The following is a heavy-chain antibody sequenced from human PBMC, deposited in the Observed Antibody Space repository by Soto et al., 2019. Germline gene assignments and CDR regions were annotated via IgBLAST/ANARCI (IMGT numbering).Heavy chain of an antibody. CDR1: GGTFSSYA. D-gene: IGHD6-6*01. V-gene: IGHV1-69*06. CDR3: ARRSSIAARLKNGMDV. Sequence: SLKVSCNASGGTFSSYAISWGREDPGQGLEWMGGIIPIFGTANYAQKFQGRVTITADKSTSTAYMELSSLRSEDTAVYYCARRSSIAARLKNGMDVWGQGTTVTVSS. CDR2: IIPIFGTA. J-gene: IGHJ6*02.